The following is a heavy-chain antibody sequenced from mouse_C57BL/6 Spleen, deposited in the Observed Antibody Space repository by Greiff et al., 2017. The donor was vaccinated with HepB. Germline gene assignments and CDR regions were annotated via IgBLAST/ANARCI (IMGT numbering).Heavy chain of an antibody. CDR2: IDPETGGT. D-gene: IGHD2-4*01. Sequence: QVQLKESGAELVRPGASVTLSCKASGYTFTDYEMHWVKQTPVHGLEWIGAIDPETGGTAYNQKFKGKAILTADKSSSTAYMELRSLTSEDSAVYYCTRRNDYALFDYWGQVTTLTVSS. V-gene: IGHV1-15*01. CDR1: GYTFTDYE. J-gene: IGHJ2*01. CDR3: TRRNDYALFDY.